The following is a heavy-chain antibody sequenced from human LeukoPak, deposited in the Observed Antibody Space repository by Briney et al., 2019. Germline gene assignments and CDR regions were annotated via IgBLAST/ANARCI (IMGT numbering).Heavy chain of an antibody. CDR2: ISYDGSKK. CDR1: GFTFSNYA. CDR3: SRDDGYCSRTTCYGSGYYYYYYMDV. Sequence: GGSLRLSCAASGFTFSNYAIHWVRQAPGKRLDWVAVISYDGSKKYYADSVKGRFTISRDNSKNPLYLQMNSLGAEDSAVYYCSRDDGYCSRTTCYGSGYYYYYYMDVWGKGTSVTVSS. V-gene: IGHV3-30*04. J-gene: IGHJ6*03. D-gene: IGHD2-2*01.